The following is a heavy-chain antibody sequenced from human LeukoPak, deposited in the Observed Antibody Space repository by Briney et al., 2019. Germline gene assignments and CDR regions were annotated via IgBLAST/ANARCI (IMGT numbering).Heavy chain of an antibody. J-gene: IGHJ4*02. D-gene: IGHD3-3*01. Sequence: SETLSLTCAVYGGSFSGYYWSWIRQPPGKGLEWIGSIYYSGSTYYNPSLKSRVTISVDTSKNQFSLKLSSVTAADTAVYYCARESRFLEWLLSREDFDYWGQGTLVTVSS. CDR1: GGSFSGYY. V-gene: IGHV4-34*01. CDR3: ARESRFLEWLLSREDFDY. CDR2: IYYSGST.